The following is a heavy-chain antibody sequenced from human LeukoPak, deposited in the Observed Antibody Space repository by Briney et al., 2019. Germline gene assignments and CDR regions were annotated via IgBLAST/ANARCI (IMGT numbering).Heavy chain of an antibody. CDR1: GGSISGYT. D-gene: IGHD1-26*01. CDR2: IYASGST. Sequence: SETLSLTCTVSGGSISGYTWSWIRQPARKGLEWIGRIYASGSTNYNPSLQGRVTMSVDTSRGQFFLMVHSVTAADTAVYYCARGVVGATAFAYWGQGTVFTASS. CDR3: ARGVVGATAFAY. V-gene: IGHV4-4*07. J-gene: IGHJ4*02.